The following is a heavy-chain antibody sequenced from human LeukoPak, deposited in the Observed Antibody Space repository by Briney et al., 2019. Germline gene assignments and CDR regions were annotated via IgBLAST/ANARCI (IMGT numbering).Heavy chain of an antibody. CDR2: INPNSGGT. Sequence: ASVKVSCKASGYTFTGYYMHWVRQAPGQGLEWMGWINPNSGGTNYAQKFQGRVTMTTDTSTSTAYMELRSPRSDDTAVYYCARIGYSSSWTPGHYWGQGTLVTVSS. CDR1: GYTFTGYY. J-gene: IGHJ4*02. CDR3: ARIGYSSSWTPGHY. D-gene: IGHD6-13*01. V-gene: IGHV1-2*02.